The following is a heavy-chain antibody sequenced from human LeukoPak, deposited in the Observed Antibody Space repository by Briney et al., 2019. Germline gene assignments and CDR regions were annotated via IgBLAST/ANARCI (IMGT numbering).Heavy chain of an antibody. D-gene: IGHD6-13*01. CDR2: IYYSGST. J-gene: IGHJ4*02. V-gene: IGHV4-39*01. CDR1: GNSISSFY. CDR3: AGGAYSSSWVANLDY. Sequence: SETLSLTCTVSGNSISSFYWGWIRQPPGKGLEWIGSIYYSGSTYYNPSLKSRVTISVDTSKNQFSLKLSSVTAADTAVYYCAGGAYSSSWVANLDYWGQGTLVTVSS.